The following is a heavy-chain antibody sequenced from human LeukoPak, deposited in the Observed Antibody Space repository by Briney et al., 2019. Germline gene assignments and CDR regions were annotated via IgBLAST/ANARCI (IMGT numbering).Heavy chain of an antibody. D-gene: IGHD2-2*01. CDR3: ARESNIVLVPTAPSYY. V-gene: IGHV4-38-2*02. CDR2: IYHSGIT. J-gene: IGHJ4*02. CDR1: GYSISSGYY. Sequence: WETLSLTCTVSGYSISSGYYWGWIRQPPGKGLEWIGIIYHSGITYYNPSLKSRVTISVDTSKNQFSLELSSLTAADTAVYYCARESNIVLVPTAPSYYWRQGSLLTVSS.